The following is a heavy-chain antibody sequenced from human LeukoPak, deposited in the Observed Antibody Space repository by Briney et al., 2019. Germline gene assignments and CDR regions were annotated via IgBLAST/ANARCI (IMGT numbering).Heavy chain of an antibody. CDR3: GFTFGGVIVARPINY. CDR1: GYTFTSYG. D-gene: IGHD3-16*02. V-gene: IGHV1-18*01. Sequence: EASVKVSCKASGYTFTSYGISWVRQAPGQGLEWMGWISAYNGNTNYAQKLQGRVTMTTDTSTSTAYMELRSLRSDDTAVYYCGFTFGGVIVARPINYWGQGTLVTVSS. CDR2: ISAYNGNT. J-gene: IGHJ4*02.